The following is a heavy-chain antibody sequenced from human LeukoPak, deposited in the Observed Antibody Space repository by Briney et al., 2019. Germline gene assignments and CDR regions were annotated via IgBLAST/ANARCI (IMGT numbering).Heavy chain of an antibody. Sequence: SETLSLTCTVSGGSISSYYWSWIRQPPGKGLEWIGYIYYSGSTNYNPSLKSRVTISVDKSKNQFSLKLSSVTAADTAVYYCALSGIAAVGNWGQGTLVTVSS. D-gene: IGHD6-13*01. J-gene: IGHJ4*02. CDR2: IYYSGST. CDR3: ALSGIAAVGN. CDR1: GGSISSYY. V-gene: IGHV4-59*12.